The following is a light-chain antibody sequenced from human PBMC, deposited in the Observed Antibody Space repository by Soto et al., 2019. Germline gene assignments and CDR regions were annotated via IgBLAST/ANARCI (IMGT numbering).Light chain of an antibody. Sequence: EIALTQSPGTLSLSPGERATLSCRASQSVTNNYLAWYQQKPGQAPRLLIYGASIGATGIPDRFSGSGSGTDFTLTISRLEPEDFAVYYCLQYGIPLWTFGQGTKVDLK. CDR3: LQYGIPLWT. J-gene: IGKJ1*01. CDR2: GAS. CDR1: QSVTNNY. V-gene: IGKV3-20*01.